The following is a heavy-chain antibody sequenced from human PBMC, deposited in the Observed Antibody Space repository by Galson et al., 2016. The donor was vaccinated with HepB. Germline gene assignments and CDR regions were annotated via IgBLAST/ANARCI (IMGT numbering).Heavy chain of an antibody. CDR2: IHPGDSDS. V-gene: IGHV5-51*01. Sequence: QSGAEVKKPGESLKISCKGSGYTFSNYWNGWVRQMPGKGLEWMGIIHPGDSDSRYSPPFQGHVTISADKSTNTAYLQWSSLKASDTAMYYCARRRYCSRSTCLLSSVHYFEYWGQGTLVTVSS. CDR3: ARRRYCSRSTCLLSSVHYFEY. CDR1: GYTFSNYW. J-gene: IGHJ4*02. D-gene: IGHD2-2*01.